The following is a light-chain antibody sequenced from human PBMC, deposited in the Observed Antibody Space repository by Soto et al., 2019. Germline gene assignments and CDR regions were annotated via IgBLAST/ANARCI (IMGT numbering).Light chain of an antibody. V-gene: IGKV2-28*01. Sequence: DIVMTHSPLSLPVTPGEPASISCRSSQTLLHSNGYNYLDWYLQKPGQSPQLLIYLGFNRPSGVPDRFSGSGSGTDFTLKISRVEAEDVGVYYCMQSLQTPRTFGQGTKVEIK. CDR3: MQSLQTPRT. CDR1: QTLLHSNGYNY. J-gene: IGKJ1*01. CDR2: LGF.